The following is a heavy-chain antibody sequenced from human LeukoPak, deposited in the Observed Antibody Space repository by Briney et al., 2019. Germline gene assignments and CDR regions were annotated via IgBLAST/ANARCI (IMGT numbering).Heavy chain of an antibody. Sequence: GGSLRLSCAASAFTFHDYGMSWVRQAPGKGLEWVSSINWNSGSTGYADSVKGRFSISRDNGKNSLYLQMNSLRAEDTALYYCARAKDCSSITCPFDIWRQGTMVTVSS. J-gene: IGHJ3*02. CDR1: AFTFHDYG. V-gene: IGHV3-20*04. CDR3: ARAKDCSSITCPFDI. CDR2: INWNSGST. D-gene: IGHD2-2*01.